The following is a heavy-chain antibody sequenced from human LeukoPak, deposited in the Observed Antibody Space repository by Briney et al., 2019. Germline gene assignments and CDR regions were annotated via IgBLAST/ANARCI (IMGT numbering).Heavy chain of an antibody. J-gene: IGHJ4*02. CDR3: ARDLLAAAGTRWGY. D-gene: IGHD6-13*01. CDR2: IYYSGST. V-gene: IGHV4-59*12. CDR1: GGSISSYY. Sequence: SETLSLTCTVSGGSISSYYWSWIRQPPGKGLEWIGYIYYSGSTNYNPSLKSRVTISVDTSKNQFSLKLSSVTAADTAVYYCARDLLAAAGTRWGYWGQGTLVTVSS.